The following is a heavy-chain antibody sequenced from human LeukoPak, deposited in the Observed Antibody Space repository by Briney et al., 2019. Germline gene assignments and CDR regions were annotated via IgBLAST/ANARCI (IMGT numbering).Heavy chain of an antibody. CDR3: AKDYFGSLES. CDR1: GFAFSGSW. CDR2: IRSDGSGT. V-gene: IGHV3-74*03. D-gene: IGHD2/OR15-2a*01. Sequence: GGSLRLSCAASGFAFSGSWMHWVRQAPGKGLVWVSVIRSDGSGTAYADSVKGRFTISRDNAKNTVYLQMNSLRDEDTAVYYCAKDYFGSLESWGQGTLVTVSS. J-gene: IGHJ4*02.